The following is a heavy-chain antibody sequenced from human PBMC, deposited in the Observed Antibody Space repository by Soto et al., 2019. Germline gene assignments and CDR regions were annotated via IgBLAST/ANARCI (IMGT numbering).Heavy chain of an antibody. J-gene: IGHJ4*02. CDR3: ALDFWSGYYIRYFDY. D-gene: IGHD3-3*01. CDR1: GYTFSDYG. Sequence: QVPLVQSGGEVKKPGASVKVSCKASGYTFSDYGISWVRQAPGQGLEWMGWIGPYNDNTNYAQKFQGRVTMTRDTSTTTAYIELRGLRSDDTAVYYCALDFWSGYYIRYFDYWGQGTLVIVSS. V-gene: IGHV1-18*01. CDR2: IGPYNDNT.